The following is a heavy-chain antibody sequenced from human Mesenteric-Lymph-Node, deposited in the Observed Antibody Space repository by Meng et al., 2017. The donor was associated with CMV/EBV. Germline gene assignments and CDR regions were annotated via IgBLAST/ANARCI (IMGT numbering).Heavy chain of an antibody. CDR3: ARSPEHSGSYLGYFDF. J-gene: IGHJ4*02. Sequence: ASVKVSCKASGYTFTSYYIHWVRQAPGQGLEWMGLINPSGGDTYYAQKFQGRVSMTRDTSTSIVYMELRSLRSEDTAVYYCARSPEHSGSYLGYFDFWGQGTLVTVSS. CDR1: GYTFTSYY. CDR2: INPSGGDT. V-gene: IGHV1-46*01. D-gene: IGHD1-26*01.